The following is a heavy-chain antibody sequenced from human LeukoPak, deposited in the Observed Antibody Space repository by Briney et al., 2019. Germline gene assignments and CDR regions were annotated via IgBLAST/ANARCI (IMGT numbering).Heavy chain of an antibody. CDR2: ISGSGGST. Sequence: PGGSLRLSCAASGFTLSSYAMSWVRQAPGKGLEWVSAISGSGGSTYYADSVKGRFTISRDNSKNTLYLQMNSLRAEDTAVYYCAKDPPVITMVRGVIPWYFDYWGQGTLVTVSS. CDR3: AKDPPVITMVRGVIPWYFDY. CDR1: GFTLSSYA. V-gene: IGHV3-23*01. D-gene: IGHD3-10*01. J-gene: IGHJ4*02.